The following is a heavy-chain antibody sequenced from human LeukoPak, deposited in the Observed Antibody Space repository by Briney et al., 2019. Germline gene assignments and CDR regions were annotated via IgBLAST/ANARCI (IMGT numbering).Heavy chain of an antibody. CDR1: GFTFSSYA. CDR3: ARDLTPSSTSFYYYDSSGYSTPDY. CDR2: ISYDGSNK. J-gene: IGHJ4*02. V-gene: IGHV3-30-3*01. D-gene: IGHD3-22*01. Sequence: GGSLRLSCAASGFTFSSYAMHWVRQAPGKGLEWVAVISYDGSNKYYADSVKGRFTISRDNSKNTLYLQMNSLRAEDTAVYYCARDLTPSSTSFYYYDSSGYSTPDYWGQGTLVTVSS.